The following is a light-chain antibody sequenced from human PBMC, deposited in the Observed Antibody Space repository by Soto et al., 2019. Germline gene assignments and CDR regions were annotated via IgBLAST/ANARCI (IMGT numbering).Light chain of an antibody. CDR1: SSDVGGYNY. V-gene: IGLV2-11*01. CDR2: DVS. Sequence: QSALTQPRSVSGSPGQSVTLSCTGTSSDVGGYNYVSWYQQHPGKAPKLVMYDVSKRPSGVPDRFSGSKSANTASLTISGLQAEDEADYYCFSYAGNSLWVFGGGTNLTVL. CDR3: FSYAGNSLWV. J-gene: IGLJ3*02.